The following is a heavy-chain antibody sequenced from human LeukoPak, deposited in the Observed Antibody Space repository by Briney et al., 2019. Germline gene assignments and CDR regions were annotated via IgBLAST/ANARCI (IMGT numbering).Heavy chain of an antibody. CDR2: IYYSGST. V-gene: IGHV4-59*12. D-gene: IGHD5-18*01. J-gene: IGHJ4*02. Sequence: TSETLSLTCTVSGGSISSYYWSWIRQPPGKGLEWIGYIYYSGSTNYNPSLKSRVTISVDTSKNQFSLRLSSVTAADTAVYYCARGRRYSYGPGTRNDYWGQGTLVTVSS. CDR1: GGSISSYY. CDR3: ARGRRYSYGPGTRNDY.